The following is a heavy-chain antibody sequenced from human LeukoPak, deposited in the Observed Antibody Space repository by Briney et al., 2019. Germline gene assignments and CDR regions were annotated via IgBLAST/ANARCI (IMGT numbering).Heavy chain of an antibody. J-gene: IGHJ6*02. CDR1: GGSFSGYY. V-gene: IGHV4-34*01. Sequence: PSETLSLTCAVYGGSFSGYYWSWIRQPPGKGLEWIGEINHSGSTNYNPSLKSRVTISVDTSKNQFSLKLSSVTAADTAVYYCATLQDYDILTGLYGMDVWGQGTTLTVSS. CDR2: INHSGST. D-gene: IGHD3-9*01. CDR3: ATLQDYDILTGLYGMDV.